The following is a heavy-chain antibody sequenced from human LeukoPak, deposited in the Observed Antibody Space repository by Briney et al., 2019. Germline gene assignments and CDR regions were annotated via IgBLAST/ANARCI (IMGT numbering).Heavy chain of an antibody. D-gene: IGHD2/OR15-2a*01. CDR3: ARDSPSIHLEG. V-gene: IGHV3-21*01. Sequence: GGSLRLSCAASGFTFSSYSMNWVRQAPGKGLEWVSSISGSSSYIYYADSVKGRFTISRDNAKNSLSLQMNSLRAEDTAVYYCARDSPSIHLEGWGQGTLVTVSS. CDR2: ISGSSSYI. J-gene: IGHJ4*02. CDR1: GFTFSSYS.